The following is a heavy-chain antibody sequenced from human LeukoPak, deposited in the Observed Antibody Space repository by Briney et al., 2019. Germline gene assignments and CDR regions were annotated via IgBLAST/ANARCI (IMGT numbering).Heavy chain of an antibody. CDR1: GGSISTYY. Sequence: SETLSLTCTVSGGSISTYYWSWIRQSAGKGLEWIGRIYTSGRTSHNPSLESRVTMSVDTSKTQFSLKLSSVTAADTAVYYCARSYDRSGYSVGFDYWGQGTLVTVSS. D-gene: IGHD3-22*01. CDR3: ARSYDRSGYSVGFDY. V-gene: IGHV4-4*07. CDR2: IYTSGRT. J-gene: IGHJ4*02.